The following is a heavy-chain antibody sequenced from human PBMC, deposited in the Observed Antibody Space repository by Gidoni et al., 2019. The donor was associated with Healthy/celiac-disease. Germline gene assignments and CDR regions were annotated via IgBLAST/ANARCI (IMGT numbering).Heavy chain of an antibody. CDR3: ARAMRAYYYGSGSPGGMDV. CDR1: GYSFATYW. CDR2: IYPGDSYT. V-gene: IGHV5-51*03. D-gene: IGHD3-10*01. Sequence: EVQLVQSGAEVRKPGESLKISCEGSGYSFATYWIGWVRQMPGKGLEWMGVIYPGDSYTRYSPSFQGQVTISADKSIRAAYLQWSSLKASDTAMYYCARAMRAYYYGSGSPGGMDVWGQGTTVTVSS. J-gene: IGHJ6*02.